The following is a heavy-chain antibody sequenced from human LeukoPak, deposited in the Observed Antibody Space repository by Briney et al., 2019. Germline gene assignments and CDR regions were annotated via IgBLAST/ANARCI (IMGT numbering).Heavy chain of an antibody. CDR2: IYYSGTT. CDR1: GGSISSYY. Sequence: SETLSLTCTVSGGSISSYYWSWIRQPPEKGLEWIGYIYYSGTTNYNPPLKSRVTISVDTSKNQFSLKLSSVTAADTAVYYCARGVYIAAAQYGYWGQGTLVTVSS. CDR3: ARGVYIAAAQYGY. V-gene: IGHV4-59*01. D-gene: IGHD6-13*01. J-gene: IGHJ4*02.